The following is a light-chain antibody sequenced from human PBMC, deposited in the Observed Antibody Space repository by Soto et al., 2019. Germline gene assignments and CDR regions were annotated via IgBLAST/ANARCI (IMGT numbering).Light chain of an antibody. CDR1: RSNIGQSA. CDR3: AAWYVSRNGEM. V-gene: IGLV1-44*01. Sequence: QSVLTQPPSASGTPGQRVTISCSGSRSNIGQSAVSWYQQLPGAAPKLLIFSNNERPSGVPDRFSGSRSGTSASLAISGLESEDEADYYCAAWYVSRNGEMFGGGTKLTVL. J-gene: IGLJ3*02. CDR2: SNN.